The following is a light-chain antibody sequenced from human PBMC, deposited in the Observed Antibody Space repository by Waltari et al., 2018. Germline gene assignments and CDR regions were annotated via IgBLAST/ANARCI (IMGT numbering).Light chain of an antibody. CDR3: QQLNSYPPYS. J-gene: IGKJ2*03. V-gene: IGKV1-9*01. CDR1: QGISSY. Sequence: DIQLTQSPSFLSASVGDRVTITCRACQGISSYLAWYQQKPGKAPKLLIYAASILQSGVPSRFSGSGSGTEFTLTISSLQPEDFATYYCQQLNSYPPYSFGQGTKLEIK. CDR2: AAS.